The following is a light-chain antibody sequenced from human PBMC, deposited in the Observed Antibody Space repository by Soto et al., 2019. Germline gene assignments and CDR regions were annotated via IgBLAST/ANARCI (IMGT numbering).Light chain of an antibody. CDR2: AAS. Sequence: DIQMTQSPSTLSASVGDRVTITCRASQSIRNDLDWYQQKPGKAPKLLIYAASTLQSGVPSRFSGSGSGTDFTLTISSLQPEDVATYYCQKYNSALITFGQGTRLEIK. CDR1: QSIRND. CDR3: QKYNSALIT. V-gene: IGKV1-27*01. J-gene: IGKJ5*01.